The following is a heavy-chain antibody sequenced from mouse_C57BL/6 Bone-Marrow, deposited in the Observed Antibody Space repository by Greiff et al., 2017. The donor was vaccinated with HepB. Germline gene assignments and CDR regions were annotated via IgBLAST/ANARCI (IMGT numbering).Heavy chain of an antibody. J-gene: IGHJ2*01. CDR1: GYTFTDYY. CDR2: INPNNGGT. D-gene: IGHD1-1*01. CDR3: ARGLYYYWRYFDY. V-gene: IGHV1-26*01. Sequence: VQLQQSGPELVKPGASVKISCKASGYTFTDYYMNWVKQSHGKSLEWIGDINPNNGGTSYNQKFKGKATLTVDKSSSTAYMELRSLTSEDSAVYYCARGLYYYWRYFDYWGQGTTLTVSS.